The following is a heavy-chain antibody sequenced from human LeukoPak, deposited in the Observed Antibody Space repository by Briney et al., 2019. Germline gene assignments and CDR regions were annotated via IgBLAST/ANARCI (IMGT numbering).Heavy chain of an antibody. J-gene: IGHJ4*02. D-gene: IGHD1-26*01. CDR2: IWYDGSNK. V-gene: IGHV3-33*01. CDR1: GFTFSSYG. CDR3: ARDLGRRTLYYFDY. Sequence: PGGSLRLSCAASGFTFSSYGMHWVRQAPGKGLEWVAVIWYDGSNKYYADSVKGRFTIPRDNSKNTLYLQMNSLRAEDTAVYYCARDLGRRTLYYFDYWGQGTLVTVSS.